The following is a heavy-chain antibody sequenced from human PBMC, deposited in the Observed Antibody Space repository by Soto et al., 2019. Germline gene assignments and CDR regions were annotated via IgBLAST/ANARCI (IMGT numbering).Heavy chain of an antibody. CDR2: ISAHNGNT. CDR1: GYTFTSYG. Sequence: QVHLVQSGAEVKKPGASVKVSCKASGYTFTSYGITWVRQAPGQGLEWMGWISAHNGNTDYAQKLQGRVIVTRDTSTTTAYMEQRSLRSDDTAVYYCARGRYGDYWGQGALVTDSS. V-gene: IGHV1-18*01. D-gene: IGHD1-1*01. CDR3: ARGRYGDY. J-gene: IGHJ4*02.